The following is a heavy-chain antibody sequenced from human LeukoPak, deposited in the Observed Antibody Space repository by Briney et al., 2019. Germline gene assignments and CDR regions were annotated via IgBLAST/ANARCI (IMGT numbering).Heavy chain of an antibody. Sequence: SVKVSCKASGGTFSSYAISWVRQAPGQGLEWMGRIIPILGIANYAQKFQGRVTITADKSTSTAYMELSSLRSEDTAVYYCATTMVRGVMDYWGQGTLVTVSS. CDR2: IIPILGIA. V-gene: IGHV1-69*04. CDR3: ATTMVRGVMDY. D-gene: IGHD3-10*01. J-gene: IGHJ4*02. CDR1: GGTFSSYA.